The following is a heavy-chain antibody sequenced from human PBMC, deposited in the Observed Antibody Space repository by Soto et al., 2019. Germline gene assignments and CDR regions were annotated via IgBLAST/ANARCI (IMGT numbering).Heavy chain of an antibody. V-gene: IGHV5-51*01. Sequence: GESLKISCKGSGYTFTSYWVGWVRQMPGKGLEWMGIIFPGDSDLRCSPSFEGHVSISVDKSMNTAYLQWNSLKASDTAMYYCARQANPQWLAPGTFDIWGQGTMVTVSS. CDR1: GYTFTSYW. CDR3: ARQANPQWLAPGTFDI. D-gene: IGHD6-19*01. CDR2: IFPGDSDL. J-gene: IGHJ3*02.